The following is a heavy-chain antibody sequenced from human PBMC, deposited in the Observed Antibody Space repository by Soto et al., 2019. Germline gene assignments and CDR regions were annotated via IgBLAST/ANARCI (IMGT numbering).Heavy chain of an antibody. CDR2: INAGNGNT. CDR1: GYTFASCA. D-gene: IGHD2-2*01. Sequence: ASVKVSCKASGYTFASCAGRWVRQAPGQRLEWMGWINAGNGNTRFSQNLQGRVTITRDTSARTVYMELSSLRSEDTAVYYCARGHLAVVPVASWFYYMDVWGKGTTVTVSS. J-gene: IGHJ6*03. CDR3: ARGHLAVVPVASWFYYMDV. V-gene: IGHV1-3*01.